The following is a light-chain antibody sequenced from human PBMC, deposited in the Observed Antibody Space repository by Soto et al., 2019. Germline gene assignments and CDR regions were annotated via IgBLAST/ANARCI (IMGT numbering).Light chain of an antibody. CDR3: AAWDDSLSGPV. V-gene: IGLV1-47*01. CDR1: NSNIGNNY. CDR2: RDD. J-gene: IGLJ3*02. Sequence: QSVLTQPPSASASPGKRVTISCSGTNSNIGNNYVYWYRQLPGTAPKLLIYRDDQRPSGVPDRFSGSKSGTSASLAISGLRSEDEADYYCAAWDDSLSGPVFGGGTKLTVL.